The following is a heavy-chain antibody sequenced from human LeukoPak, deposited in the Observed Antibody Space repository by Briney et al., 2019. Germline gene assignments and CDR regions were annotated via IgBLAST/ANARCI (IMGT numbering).Heavy chain of an antibody. J-gene: IGHJ4*02. D-gene: IGHD3-22*01. CDR1: GGSVSSGSYY. CDR2: IYYSGST. Sequence: SETLSLTCTVSGGSVSSGSYYWSWIRQPPGKGLEWIGYIYYSGSTNYNPSLKSRVTIPVDTSKNQFSLKLSSVTAADTAVYYCATSYYYDSSMSVDYWGQGTLVTVSS. CDR3: ATSYYYDSSMSVDY. V-gene: IGHV4-61*01.